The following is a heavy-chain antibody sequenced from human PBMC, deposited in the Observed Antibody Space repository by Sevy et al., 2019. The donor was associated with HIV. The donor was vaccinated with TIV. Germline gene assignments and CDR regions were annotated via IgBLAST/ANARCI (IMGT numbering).Heavy chain of an antibody. D-gene: IGHD3-22*01. CDR1: GFTFSSYA. V-gene: IGHV3-23*01. CDR3: AKVPPREYYYDSRGYPYYFDY. J-gene: IGHJ4*02. CDR2: ISGSGGST. Sequence: GGSLRLSCAASGFTFSSYAMSWVSQAPGKGLEWVSAISGSGGSTYYADSVKGRFTISRDNSKNTLYLQTNSLRAEDTAVYYCAKVPPREYYYDSRGYPYYFDYWGQGTLVNVSS.